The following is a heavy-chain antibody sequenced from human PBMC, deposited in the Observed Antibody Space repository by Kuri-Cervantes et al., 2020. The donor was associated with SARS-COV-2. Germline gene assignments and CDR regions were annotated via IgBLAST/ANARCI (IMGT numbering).Heavy chain of an antibody. V-gene: IGHV1-18*04. D-gene: IGHD6-13*01. Sequence: ASVKVSCKASGYTFTSYGISWVRQAPGQGLEWMGWISAYNGNTNYAQKLQGRVTMSTDTSTSTAYMEMRSLRSDDTAVYYCARDHMQLKGMDVWGQGTTVTVSS. J-gene: IGHJ6*02. CDR3: ARDHMQLKGMDV. CDR2: ISAYNGNT. CDR1: GYTFTSYG.